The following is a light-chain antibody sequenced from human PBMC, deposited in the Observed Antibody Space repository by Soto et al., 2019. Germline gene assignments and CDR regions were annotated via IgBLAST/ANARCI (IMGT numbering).Light chain of an antibody. Sequence: SVLTQPASVSGSPGQSITISCTGTSGDVGGCNYVSWYQQRPGKAPKLMMDEVIYRPSGVPDRFSGSKSGPSAPLAISGLRSEDEADYYCAAWDDSLSGSYVFGSGTKVTVL. J-gene: IGLJ1*01. V-gene: IGLV2-14*01. CDR2: EVI. CDR1: SGDVGGCNY. CDR3: AAWDDSLSGSYV.